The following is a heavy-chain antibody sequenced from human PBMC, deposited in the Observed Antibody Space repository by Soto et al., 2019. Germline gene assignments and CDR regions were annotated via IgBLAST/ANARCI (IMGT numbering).Heavy chain of an antibody. Sequence: SETLSLTCTVSGGSISSSSYYWGWIRQPPGKGLERIGSIYYSGSTYYNPSLKSRVTISVDTSKNQFSLKLSSVTAADTAVYYCAIPKGGDHIFDPWGQGTLVTVSS. CDR2: IYYSGST. J-gene: IGHJ5*02. CDR1: GGSISSSSYY. D-gene: IGHD2-21*02. CDR3: AIPKGGDHIFDP. V-gene: IGHV4-39*01.